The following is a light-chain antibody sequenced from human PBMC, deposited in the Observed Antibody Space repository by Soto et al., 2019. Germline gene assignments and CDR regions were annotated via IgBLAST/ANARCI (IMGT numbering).Light chain of an antibody. CDR2: RTN. Sequence: QSVLTQPPSASGTPGQTVTISCSGSNSNIASNYVCWYQQLPGTAPKLLIYRTNHRPSGVPYRFSGSKSGTSASLAISGLRSEDEDDYYCSTWDDSLPGIVVFGGGTKLTVL. V-gene: IGLV1-47*01. CDR1: NSNIASNY. CDR3: STWDDSLPGIVV. J-gene: IGLJ2*01.